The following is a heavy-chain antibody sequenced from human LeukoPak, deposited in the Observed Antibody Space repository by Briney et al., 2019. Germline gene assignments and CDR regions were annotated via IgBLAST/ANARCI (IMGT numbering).Heavy chain of an antibody. CDR1: RYSISSGYY. CDR2: IYHSGSA. J-gene: IGHJ6*03. D-gene: IGHD3-3*01. Sequence: PSETLSLTCSVSRYSISSGYYWAWIRQPPGKGLEWIGSIYHSGSAYYNASLKSRVTISVDTSKNQFSLKLSSVTAADTAVYYCARSYYDFFGYYYYYYMDVWGKGTTVTVSS. CDR3: ARSYYDFFGYYYYYYMDV. V-gene: IGHV4-38-2*02.